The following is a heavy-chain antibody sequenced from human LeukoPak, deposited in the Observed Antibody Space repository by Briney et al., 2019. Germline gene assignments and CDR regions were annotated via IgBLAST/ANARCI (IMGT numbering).Heavy chain of an antibody. CDR1: GYTFTSYG. V-gene: IGHV1-18*01. Sequence: GASVTVSFKASGYTFTSYGISWVRQAPGQGLAWMGWISAYNGNTNYAQKLQGRVTMTTDTSTSTAYMELRSLRSDDTAVYYCARDIDTAMANYYYYAMDVWGQGTTVTVS. D-gene: IGHD5-18*01. CDR3: ARDIDTAMANYYYYAMDV. CDR2: ISAYNGNT. J-gene: IGHJ6*02.